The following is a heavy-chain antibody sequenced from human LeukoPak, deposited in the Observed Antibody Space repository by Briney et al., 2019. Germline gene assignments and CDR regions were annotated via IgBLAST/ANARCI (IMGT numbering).Heavy chain of an antibody. CDR2: ISAYNGNT. CDR1: GYTFTSYG. D-gene: IGHD3-10*01. V-gene: IGHV1-18*01. CDR3: ATAMVRGDLTGY. J-gene: IGHJ4*02. Sequence: GASVKVSCKASGYTFTSYGVSWVRQAPGQGLEWMGWISAYNGNTNYAQKVRGRVTMTTDTSTSTAYMELRSLRSDDTAVYYCATAMVRGDLTGYWGQGTLVTVSS.